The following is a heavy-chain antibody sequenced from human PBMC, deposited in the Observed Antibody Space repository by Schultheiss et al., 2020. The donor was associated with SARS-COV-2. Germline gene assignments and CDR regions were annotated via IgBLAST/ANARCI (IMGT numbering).Heavy chain of an antibody. CDR2: IWYDGSNK. D-gene: IGHD1-14*01. CDR3: ASDRTTATIPHWYFDL. Sequence: GGSLRLSCAASGFTFSSYGMHWVRQAPGKGLEWVAVIWYDGSNKYYADSVKGRFTISRDNSKNTLYLQMNSLRAEDTAVYYCASDRTTATIPHWYFDLWGRGTLVTVSS. CDR1: GFTFSSYG. V-gene: IGHV3-33*01. J-gene: IGHJ2*01.